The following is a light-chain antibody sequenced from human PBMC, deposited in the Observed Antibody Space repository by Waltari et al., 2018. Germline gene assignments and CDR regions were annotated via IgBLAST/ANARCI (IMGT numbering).Light chain of an antibody. CDR3: GTWDSSLSAGV. J-gene: IGLJ3*02. Sequence: QSVFTQPPSVSAAPGQKVTISCSGSSSNIGNNYVPWYQQLPGTAPKLLIYDNNKRPSGIPDRFSGSKSGTSATLGITGLQTGDEADYYCGTWDSSLSAGVFGGGTKLTVL. V-gene: IGLV1-51*01. CDR2: DNN. CDR1: SSNIGNNY.